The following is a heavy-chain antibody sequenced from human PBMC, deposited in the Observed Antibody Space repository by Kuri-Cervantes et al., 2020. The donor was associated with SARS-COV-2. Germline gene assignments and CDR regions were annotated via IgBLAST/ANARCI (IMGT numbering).Heavy chain of an antibody. CDR2: IRYDGSNK. J-gene: IGHJ4*02. D-gene: IGHD3-10*01. CDR1: GFTFSSYG. CDR3: ARGLVRATYADY. V-gene: IGHV3-30*02. Sequence: GESLKISCAASGFTFSSYGMHWVRQAPGKGLEWVAFIRYDGSNKYYADFVKGRFTISRDNAKNSLYLQMNSLSAEDTALYYCARGLVRATYADYWGQGTLVTVSS.